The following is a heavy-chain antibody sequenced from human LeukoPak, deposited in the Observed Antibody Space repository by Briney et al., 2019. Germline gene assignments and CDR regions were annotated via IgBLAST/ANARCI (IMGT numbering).Heavy chain of an antibody. Sequence: GGSLRLSCSASGFTFSNYVMHWVRQAPGKGLEYVSATSTNGDTTYYTDSVKGRFIISRDNAKNSLFLQMNSLSDEDTAVYYCTREALGGYWGQGTLVTVSS. V-gene: IGHV3-64*04. D-gene: IGHD3-16*01. J-gene: IGHJ4*02. CDR2: TSTNGDTT. CDR1: GFTFSNYV. CDR3: TREALGGY.